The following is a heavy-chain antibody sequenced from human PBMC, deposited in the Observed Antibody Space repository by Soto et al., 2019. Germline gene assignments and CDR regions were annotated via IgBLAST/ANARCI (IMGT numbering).Heavy chain of an antibody. V-gene: IGHV4-38-2*02. CDR2: VHYSGNT. CDR1: GYSISSGYH. J-gene: IGHJ5*02. Sequence: PSETLSLTCTVSGYSISSGYHWAWIRQPPGKGLEWLGSVHYSGNTYYNPSLKSRLTISVDKSKNKFSLNLSSVTAADTAVYYCASQDRVVAAGRWFDPWGQGTLVTVTS. D-gene: IGHD2-15*01. CDR3: ASQDRVVAAGRWFDP.